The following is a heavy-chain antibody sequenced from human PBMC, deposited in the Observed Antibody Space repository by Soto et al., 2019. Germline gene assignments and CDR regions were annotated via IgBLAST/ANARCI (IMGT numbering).Heavy chain of an antibody. D-gene: IGHD3-10*01. J-gene: IGHJ6*02. CDR3: TTKSLWFGEFHEYYYYYGMDV. Sequence: GGSLRLSCAASGFTFSNAWMNWVRQAPGKGLEWVGRIKSKTDGGTTDYAAPVKGRFTISRDDSKNTLYLQMNSLKTEDTAVYYCTTKSLWFGEFHEYYYYYGMDVWGQGTTVTVSS. V-gene: IGHV3-15*07. CDR1: GFTFSNAW. CDR2: IKSKTDGGTT.